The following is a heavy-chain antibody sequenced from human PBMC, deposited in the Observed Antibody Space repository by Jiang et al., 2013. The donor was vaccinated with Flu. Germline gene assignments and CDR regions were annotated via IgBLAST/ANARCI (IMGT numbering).Heavy chain of an antibody. CDR2: TIPMVNIP. Sequence: GAEVKKPGSSVKVSCKASGGTLGNYAISWVRQAPGQGLEWMGETIPMVNIPNYAQKSQGRVTMTTDTSTNTAYMELRSLRSDDTAVYYCARDTIAVRPGWFDPWGQGTLVTVSS. J-gene: IGHJ5*02. D-gene: IGHD6-6*01. CDR1: GGTLGNYA. CDR3: ARDTIAVRPGWFDP. V-gene: IGHV1-69*17.